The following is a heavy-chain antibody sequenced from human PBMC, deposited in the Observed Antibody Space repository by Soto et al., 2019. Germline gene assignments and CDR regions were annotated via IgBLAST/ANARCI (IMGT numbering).Heavy chain of an antibody. V-gene: IGHV5-51*01. Sequence: ESLKISCKGSGYSFTSYWIGWVRQMPGKGLEWMGIIYPGDSDTRYSPSFQGQVTISADKSISTAYLQWSSLKASDTAMYYCARVGSDIVVVVAAGYFDYWGQGTLVTVSS. J-gene: IGHJ4*02. D-gene: IGHD2-15*01. CDR2: IYPGDSDT. CDR1: GYSFTSYW. CDR3: ARVGSDIVVVVAAGYFDY.